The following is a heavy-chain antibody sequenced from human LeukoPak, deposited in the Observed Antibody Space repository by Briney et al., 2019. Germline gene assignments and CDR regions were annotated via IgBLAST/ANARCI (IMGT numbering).Heavy chain of an antibody. CDR1: GYTFTSYG. CDR3: AKDGPYYYGSGSYYRGGYFDY. D-gene: IGHD3-10*01. CDR2: ISAYNGNT. J-gene: IGHJ4*02. V-gene: IGHV1-18*01. Sequence: ASVRVSCKASGYTFTSYGISWVRQAPGQGLEWMGWISAYNGNTNYAQKLQGRVTMTTDTSTSTAYMELRSLRSDDTAVYYCAKDGPYYYGSGSYYRGGYFDYWGQGTLVTVSS.